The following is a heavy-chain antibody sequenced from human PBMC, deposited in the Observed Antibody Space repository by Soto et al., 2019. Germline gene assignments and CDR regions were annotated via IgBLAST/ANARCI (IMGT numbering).Heavy chain of an antibody. CDR1: GGSISSGGYY. CDR2: IYYSGST. Sequence: PSETLSLTCTVSGGSISSGGYYWSWIRQHPGKGLEWIGYIYYSGSTHYNPSLKSRVTISVDTSKNQFSLKLSSVTAADTAVYYCARVGLYYVSSGYRWFDPWGQGTLVTVSS. D-gene: IGHD3-22*01. J-gene: IGHJ5*02. V-gene: IGHV4-31*03. CDR3: ARVGLYYVSSGYRWFDP.